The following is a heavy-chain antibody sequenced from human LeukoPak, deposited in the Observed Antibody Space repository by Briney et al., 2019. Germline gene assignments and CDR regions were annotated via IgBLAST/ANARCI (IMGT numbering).Heavy chain of an antibody. D-gene: IGHD6-19*01. V-gene: IGHV3-33*01. Sequence: GRSLRLSCAASGFTFSSCGMHWVRQAPGKGLEWVAVIWYDGSNKYYADSVKGRFTISRDNSKNTLYLQMSSLRAEDTAVYYCARSDRSTGWYRLDSWGQGTLVTVSS. CDR1: GFTFSSCG. J-gene: IGHJ4*02. CDR3: ARSDRSTGWYRLDS. CDR2: IWYDGSNK.